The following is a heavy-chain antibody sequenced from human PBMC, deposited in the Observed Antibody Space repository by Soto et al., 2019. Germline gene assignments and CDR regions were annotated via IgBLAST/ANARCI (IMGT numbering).Heavy chain of an antibody. Sequence: QVHLVESGGGVVQPGRSLRLSCAASGFTFSSYAMHWVRQAPGKGLEWVALISHDGSNNYYADSVKGRFTISRDNSKNMVYLQMNSMGVDDTAVYYSARDRSMVVVVPGYWGQGTLVTVSS. J-gene: IGHJ4*02. D-gene: IGHD2-2*01. CDR3: ARDRSMVVVVPGY. V-gene: IGHV3-30-3*01. CDR2: ISHDGSNN. CDR1: GFTFSSYA.